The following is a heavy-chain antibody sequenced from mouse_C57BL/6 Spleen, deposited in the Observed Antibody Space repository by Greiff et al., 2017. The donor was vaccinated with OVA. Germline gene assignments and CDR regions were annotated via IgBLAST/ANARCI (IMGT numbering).Heavy chain of an antibody. J-gene: IGHJ4*01. CDR3: ARKVTTVVATHYYAMDY. CDR2: IWSGGST. V-gene: IGHV2-2*01. D-gene: IGHD1-1*01. CDR1: GFSLTSYG. Sequence: VKLQESGPGLVQPSRSLSITCTVSGFSLTSYGVHWVRQSPGKGLEWLGVIWSGGSTDYNAAFISRLSISKDNSKSQVFFKMNSLQADDTAIYYCARKVTTVVATHYYAMDYWGQGTSVTVSS.